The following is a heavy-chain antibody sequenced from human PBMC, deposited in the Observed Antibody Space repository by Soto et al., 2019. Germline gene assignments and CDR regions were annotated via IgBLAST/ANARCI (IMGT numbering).Heavy chain of an antibody. CDR3: ARGDERLASAVDY. CDR2: IYYSGST. J-gene: IGHJ4*02. Sequence: QVQLQESGPGLVKPSETLSLTCTVSGGSISSYYWSWIRQPPGKGLEWIGYIYYSGSTNYNPSLKSRVTISVDTSKSQFSLKLSSVTAADSAVYYCARGDERLASAVDYWGQGTLVTVSS. D-gene: IGHD6-13*01. CDR1: GGSISSYY. V-gene: IGHV4-59*01.